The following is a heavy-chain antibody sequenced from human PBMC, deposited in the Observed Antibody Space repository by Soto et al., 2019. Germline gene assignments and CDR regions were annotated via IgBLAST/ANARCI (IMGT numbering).Heavy chain of an antibody. Sequence: GESLKISCKGSGYTFTNYWIGWVRQMPGKGLEWMGIIYPGDSDTKYNPSFQGQVTISADKSITTTYLQWSSLKASDTAIYYCAASVFYYGMDVWGQGTTVTVSS. J-gene: IGHJ6*02. CDR3: AASVFYYGMDV. V-gene: IGHV5-51*01. CDR1: GYTFTNYW. CDR2: IYPGDSDT.